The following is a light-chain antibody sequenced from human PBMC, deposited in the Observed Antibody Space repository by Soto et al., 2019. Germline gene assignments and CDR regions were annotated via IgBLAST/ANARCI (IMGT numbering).Light chain of an antibody. CDR1: SGHRSNI. J-gene: IGLJ1*01. CDR3: ETWGSNSRV. CDR2: LEGSGSY. V-gene: IGLV4-60*03. Sequence: QPVLTPSSSASASLGSSVKLTCTLSSGHRSNIIAWHQQQPGQAPRYLMKLEGSGSYNKGSGVPDRFSGSSSGADRYLTISNLQSEDEADYYCETWGSNSRVFGTGTKLTVL.